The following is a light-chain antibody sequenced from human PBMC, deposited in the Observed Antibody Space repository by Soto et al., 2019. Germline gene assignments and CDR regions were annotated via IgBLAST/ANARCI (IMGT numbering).Light chain of an antibody. Sequence: QSVLTQPASVSGSPGQSITISCTGTSSDVGGYNYVSWYQQHPGKAPKLMIYEVSNRPSGVSNRFSASKSGNTASLTISGLQAEDEADYYCSSYTSSSTYVCGPGTKVTVL. CDR3: SSYTSSSTYV. V-gene: IGLV2-14*01. J-gene: IGLJ1*01. CDR1: SSDVGGYNY. CDR2: EVS.